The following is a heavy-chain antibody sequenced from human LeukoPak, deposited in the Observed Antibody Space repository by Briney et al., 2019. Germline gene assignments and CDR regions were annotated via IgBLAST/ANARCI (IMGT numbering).Heavy chain of an antibody. J-gene: IGHJ6*03. D-gene: IGHD3-3*01. CDR1: GGSISSYY. Sequence: PSETLSLTCTVSGGSISSYYWSWIRQPPGKGLEWIGYIYYSGSTNYNPSLKSRVTISVDMSKNQFSLRLNSVTAADTAVYYCASQNFYSFYMDVWGKGTTVTVSS. CDR3: ASQNFYSFYMDV. CDR2: IYYSGST. V-gene: IGHV4-59*08.